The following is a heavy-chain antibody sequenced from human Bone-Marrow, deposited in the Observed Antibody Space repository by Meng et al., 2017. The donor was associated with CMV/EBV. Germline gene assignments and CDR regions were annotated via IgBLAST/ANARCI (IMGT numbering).Heavy chain of an antibody. D-gene: IGHD2-21*01. V-gene: IGHV3-9*01. J-gene: IGHJ4*02. CDR1: GFKFDVYA. CDR3: GKVGDCGGFNCLIES. CDR2: INGNSATI. Sequence: SLKISCVVSGFKFDVYAMHWVRQAPGKGLEWVSGINGNSATIIYADSVKGRFTISRDNAKNSLYLQMNSLRADDTALYYCGKVGDCGGFNCLIESWGQGTLVTVSS.